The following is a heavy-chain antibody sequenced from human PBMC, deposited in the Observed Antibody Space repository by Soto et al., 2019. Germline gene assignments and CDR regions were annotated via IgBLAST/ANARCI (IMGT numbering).Heavy chain of an antibody. J-gene: IGHJ6*02. CDR2: MNGAATST. CDR3: ARGGADHYNYGMDV. D-gene: IGHD3-10*01. V-gene: IGHV3-23*05. Sequence: GGSLRLSCAVSGFSLTPYAMTWVRQPPGKGLGWVSSMNGAATSTSYADSVKGRFITSRDNSKNTQYLHMNNLRPEDTAIYYCARGGADHYNYGMDVWGQGTTVTVSS. CDR1: GFSLTPYA.